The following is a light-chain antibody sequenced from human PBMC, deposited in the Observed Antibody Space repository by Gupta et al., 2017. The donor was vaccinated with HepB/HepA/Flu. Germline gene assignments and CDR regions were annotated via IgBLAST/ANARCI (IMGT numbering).Light chain of an antibody. Sequence: EIVLTQSPGTLSLSPGERATLSCRASQSVSSSYLAWYQQKPGQAPRLLIYGASSRATGIPDRFSGSGSGTDFTLTISRLEPEDFAVNYWQQYGSSVTFGQGTKVEIK. CDR2: GAS. CDR3: QQYGSSVT. CDR1: QSVSSSY. V-gene: IGKV3-20*01. J-gene: IGKJ1*01.